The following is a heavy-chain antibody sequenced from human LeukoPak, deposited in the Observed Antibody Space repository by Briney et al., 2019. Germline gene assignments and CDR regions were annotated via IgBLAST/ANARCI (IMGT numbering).Heavy chain of an antibody. J-gene: IGHJ4*02. D-gene: IGHD5-12*01. CDR2: INQDGSKE. V-gene: IGHV3-7*01. CDR3: VRDGGVSGYDLLDY. CDR1: GFVFSNYW. Sequence: GGSLRLSCTASGFVFSNYWMTWVRQAPGKGLEWVAQINQDGSKEYYIDSVKARFSISRDNARNSLSLQMNSLRAEDTAVYYCVRDGGVSGYDLLDYWGQGTLVTVSS.